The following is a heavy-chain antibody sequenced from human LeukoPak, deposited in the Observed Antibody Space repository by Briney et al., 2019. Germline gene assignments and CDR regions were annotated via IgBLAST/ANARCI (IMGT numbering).Heavy chain of an antibody. CDR1: GGTFSSYA. CDR2: IIPIFGTA. V-gene: IGHV1-69*13. CDR3: ASQSPSDSSGWYGGAFDT. J-gene: IGHJ3*02. D-gene: IGHD6-19*01. Sequence: ASVKVSCKASGGTFSSYAISWVRQAPGQGLEWMGGIIPIFGTANYAQKFQGRVTITADESTSTAYMELSSLRSEDTAVYYCASQSPSDSSGWYGGAFDTWGQGTMVTVSS.